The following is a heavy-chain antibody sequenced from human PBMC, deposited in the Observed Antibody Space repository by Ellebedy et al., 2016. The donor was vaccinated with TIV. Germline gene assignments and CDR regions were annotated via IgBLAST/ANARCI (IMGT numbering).Heavy chain of an antibody. Sequence: SETLSLXCTVSGGSINNYYWSWIRQPPGKGLEWLGYVYDSGSTNYSPSLKGRVTISLDTSKNHFSLRLRSVTAADTAVYFCARGSSYDFWSRYNNFFLDVWGKGTTVTVSS. V-gene: IGHV4-59*13. CDR3: ARGSSYDFWSRYNNFFLDV. CDR2: VYDSGST. J-gene: IGHJ6*04. D-gene: IGHD3-3*01. CDR1: GGSINNYY.